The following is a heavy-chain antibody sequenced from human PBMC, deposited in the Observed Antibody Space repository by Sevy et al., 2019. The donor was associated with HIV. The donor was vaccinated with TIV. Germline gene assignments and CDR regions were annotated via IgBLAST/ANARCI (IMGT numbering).Heavy chain of an antibody. CDR2: ISSSGSTI. J-gene: IGHJ6*02. V-gene: IGHV3-11*01. Sequence: GGSLRLSRAASGFTFSDYYMSWIRQAPGKGLEWVSYISSSGSTIYYADSVKGRFTISRDNAKNSLYLQMNSLRAEDTAVYYCAREGTVATPGGYYYGMDVWGQGTTVTVSS. CDR1: GFTFSDYY. CDR3: AREGTVATPGGYYYGMDV. D-gene: IGHD4-17*01.